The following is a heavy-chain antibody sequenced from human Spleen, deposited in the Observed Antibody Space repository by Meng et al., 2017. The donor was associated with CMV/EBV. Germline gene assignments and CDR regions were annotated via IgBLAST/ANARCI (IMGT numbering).Heavy chain of an antibody. CDR3: ATGDPDENYLEY. Sequence: ASVKVSCKSSGYTFTGYHMHWVRQAPGQGLEWMGWINPNSGGTNYAQKFQGRVTMTRDTSISTAYMELSRLTSEDTAVYHCATGDPDENYLEYWGQGTLVTVSS. V-gene: IGHV1-2*02. CDR1: GYTFTGYH. J-gene: IGHJ4*02. CDR2: INPNSGGT.